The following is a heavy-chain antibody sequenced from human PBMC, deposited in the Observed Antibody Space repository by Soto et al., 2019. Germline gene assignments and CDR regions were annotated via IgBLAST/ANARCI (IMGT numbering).Heavy chain of an antibody. J-gene: IGHJ4*02. V-gene: IGHV3-23*01. CDR2: ISDSGGRT. CDR1: GFTFSSYA. D-gene: IGHD2-2*01. CDR3: AKDLVGYCSSTSCHYFDY. Sequence: GGSLRLSCAASGFTFSSYAMSWVRQAPGKGLEWVSGISDSGGRTYYADSVKGRFTISRDNSKNTLYLQMNSLRAEDTAVHYCAKDLVGYCSSTSCHYFDYWGQGTLVTVSS.